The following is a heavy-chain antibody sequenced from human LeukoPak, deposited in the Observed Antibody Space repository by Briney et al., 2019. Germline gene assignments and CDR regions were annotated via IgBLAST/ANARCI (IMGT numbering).Heavy chain of an antibody. CDR1: GGSISSSSYY. J-gene: IGHJ4*02. D-gene: IGHD1-26*01. Sequence: SETLSLTCTVSGGSISSSSYYWGWIRQPPGKGLEWIGSIYYSGSTYYNPSLKSRVTISVDTSKNQFSLKLSSVTAEDTAVYYCVTEVSGSFPTWGQGTLVTVSS. CDR3: VTEVSGSFPT. V-gene: IGHV4-39*07. CDR2: IYYSGST.